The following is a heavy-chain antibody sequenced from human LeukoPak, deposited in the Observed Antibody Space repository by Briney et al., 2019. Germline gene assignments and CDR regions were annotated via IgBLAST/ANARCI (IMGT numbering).Heavy chain of an antibody. CDR2: FDPEDGET. CDR3: ATDRPLYSGSYYYFDY. J-gene: IGHJ4*02. D-gene: IGHD1-26*01. V-gene: IGHV1-24*01. Sequence: ASVKVSCKVSGYTLTELSMHWVRQAPGKGLEWMGGFDPEDGETIYAQKFQGRVTMTEDTSTDTAYMELSSLRSEDTAVYYCATDRPLYSGSYYYFDYWDQGTLVTVSS. CDR1: GYTLTELS.